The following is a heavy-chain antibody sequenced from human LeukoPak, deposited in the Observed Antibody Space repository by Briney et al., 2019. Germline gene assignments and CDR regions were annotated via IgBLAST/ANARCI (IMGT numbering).Heavy chain of an antibody. CDR1: GGSISSSY. V-gene: IGHV4-59*12. J-gene: IGHJ4*02. CDR3: ARAGDSSGYCDS. CDR2: IYYTGNT. D-gene: IGHD3-22*01. Sequence: PSETLSLTCTGSGGSISSSYWSWIRQPPGKGLEWIGYIYYTGNTNYNPSLKSRVTMAVDTSKNQFSLKLSSVTAADTAVYYCARAGDSSGYCDSWGQGTLVTVSS.